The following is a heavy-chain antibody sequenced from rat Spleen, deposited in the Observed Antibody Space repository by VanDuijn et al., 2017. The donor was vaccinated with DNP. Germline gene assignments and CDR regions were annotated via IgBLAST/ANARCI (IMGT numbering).Heavy chain of an antibody. CDR1: GFSLTSYG. CDR3: ARASTAIAFFDY. J-gene: IGHJ2*01. CDR2: ISSAGNT. V-gene: IGHV2S12*01. D-gene: IGHD1-2*01. Sequence: QVQLKESGPGLVQPSQTLSLTCTVSGFSLTSYGVSWVRQPPGKGLEWIAAISSAGNTFYNSAFKSRLSISRDTSKSQVFLKMNSLQNEDTATHYCARASTAIAFFDYWGQGVMVTVSS.